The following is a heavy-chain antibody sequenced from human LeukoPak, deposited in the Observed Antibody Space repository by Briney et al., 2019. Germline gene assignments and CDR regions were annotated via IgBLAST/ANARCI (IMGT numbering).Heavy chain of an antibody. D-gene: IGHD3-16*02. J-gene: IGHJ4*02. CDR3: ARVRLGELSPIDY. CDR1: GGSISSGGYY. CDR2: IYYSGST. Sequence: SETLSLTCTVSGGSISSGGYYRRWIRQHPGKGLEWIGYIYYSGSTYYNPSLKSRVTISVDTSKNQFSLKLSSVTAADTAVYYCARVRLGELSPIDYWGQGTLVPVSS. V-gene: IGHV4-31*03.